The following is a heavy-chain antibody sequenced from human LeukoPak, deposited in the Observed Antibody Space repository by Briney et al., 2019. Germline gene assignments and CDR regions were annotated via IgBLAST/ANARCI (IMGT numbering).Heavy chain of an antibody. Sequence: GGSLRLSCAASGFTFSSYAMHWVRQAPGKGLEWVAVISYDGSNKYYADSVKGRFTISRDNSKNTLYLQMNSLRAEDTAVYYCARDIAPQIQYYDFWSGYPRPDYWGQGTLVTVSS. CDR3: ARDIAPQIQYYDFWSGYPRPDY. CDR1: GFTFSSYA. J-gene: IGHJ4*02. CDR2: ISYDGSNK. V-gene: IGHV3-30-3*01. D-gene: IGHD3-3*01.